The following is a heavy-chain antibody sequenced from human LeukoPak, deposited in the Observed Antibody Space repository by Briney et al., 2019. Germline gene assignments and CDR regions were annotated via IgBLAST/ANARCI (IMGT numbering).Heavy chain of an antibody. CDR3: ARLGSLCRNGVCYGG. CDR1: GFTFSSYE. J-gene: IGHJ4*02. CDR2: ISSSGRTM. D-gene: IGHD2-8*01. V-gene: IGHV3-48*03. Sequence: GGSLRLSCAASGFTFSSYEMNWVRQAPGKGLEWISHISSSGRTMYYADSVKGRFTISRDNAKNSLYLQMNSLKAEDTAVYYCARLGSLCRNGVCYGGWGQGILVTVSS.